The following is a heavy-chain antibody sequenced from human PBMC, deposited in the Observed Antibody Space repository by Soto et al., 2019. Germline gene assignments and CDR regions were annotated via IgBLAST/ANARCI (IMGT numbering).Heavy chain of an antibody. D-gene: IGHD6-6*01. CDR3: ARVESSSGVNWFDP. Sequence: QLQLQESGSGLVKPSQTLSLTCAVSGGSISSGGYSWSWIRQPPGKGLEWIGYIYHSGSTYYNPSLKSRVTISVDRSKNQFSLKLSSVTAADTAVYYCARVESSSGVNWFDPWGQGTLVTVSS. J-gene: IGHJ5*02. CDR2: IYHSGST. V-gene: IGHV4-30-2*01. CDR1: GGSISSGGYS.